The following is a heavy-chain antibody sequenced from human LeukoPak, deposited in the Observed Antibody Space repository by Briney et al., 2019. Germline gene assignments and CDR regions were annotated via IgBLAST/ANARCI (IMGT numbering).Heavy chain of an antibody. CDR3: AINYYDSSGPYYGMDV. CDR2: INPSGGST. D-gene: IGHD3-22*01. CDR1: GYTFTSYY. J-gene: IGHJ6*02. Sequence: ASVKVSFKASGYTFTSYYMHWVRQAPGQGLEWMGIINPSGGSTSYAQKFQGRVTMTRDTSTSTVYMELSSLRSEDTAVYYCAINYYDSSGPYYGMDVWGQGTTVTVSS. V-gene: IGHV1-46*01.